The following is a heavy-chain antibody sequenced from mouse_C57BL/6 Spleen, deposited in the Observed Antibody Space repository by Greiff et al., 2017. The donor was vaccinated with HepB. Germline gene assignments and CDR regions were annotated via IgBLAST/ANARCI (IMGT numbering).Heavy chain of an antibody. J-gene: IGHJ2*01. CDR1: GYTFTSYW. CDR3: ARFPWGYGSSYGYFDY. D-gene: IGHD1-1*01. Sequence: QVQLKQPGAELVMPGASVKLSCKASGYTFTSYWMHWVKQRPGQGLEWIGEIDPSDSYTNYNQKFKGKSTLTVDKSSSTAYMQLSSLTSEDSAVYYCARFPWGYGSSYGYFDYWGQGTTLTVSS. CDR2: IDPSDSYT. V-gene: IGHV1-69*01.